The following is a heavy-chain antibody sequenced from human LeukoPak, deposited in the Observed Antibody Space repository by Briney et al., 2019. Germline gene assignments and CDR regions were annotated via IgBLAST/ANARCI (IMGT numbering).Heavy chain of an antibody. CDR1: GGSISSYY. CDR3: ARWGIGGYSGYDSTAFDY. CDR2: IYYSGST. V-gene: IGHV4-59*01. J-gene: IGHJ4*02. Sequence: SETLSLTCTVSGGSISSYYWSWIRQPPGKGLERIGYIYYSGSTNYNPSLKSRVTISVDTSKNQFSLKLSSVTAADTAVYYCARWGIGGYSGYDSTAFDYWGQGTLVTVSS. D-gene: IGHD5-12*01.